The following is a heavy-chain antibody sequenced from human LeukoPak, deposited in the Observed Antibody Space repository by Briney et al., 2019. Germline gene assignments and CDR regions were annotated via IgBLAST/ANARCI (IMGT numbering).Heavy chain of an antibody. Sequence: SETLSLTCTVSGGSVSSSSYYWGWIRQPPGKGLEWIGCIYYSGSTYYNPSLKSRVTISVDTSKNQFSLKLSSVTAADTAVYYCARVGQLAFDYWGQGALVTVSS. D-gene: IGHD6-13*01. J-gene: IGHJ4*02. CDR3: ARVGQLAFDY. CDR1: GGSVSSSSYY. V-gene: IGHV4-39*07. CDR2: IYYSGST.